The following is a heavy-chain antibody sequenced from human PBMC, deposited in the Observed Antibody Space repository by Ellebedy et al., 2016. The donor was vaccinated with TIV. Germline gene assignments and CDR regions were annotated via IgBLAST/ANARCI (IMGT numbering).Heavy chain of an antibody. CDR1: GFTFDDYG. CDR2: ISWSGGDL. Sequence: SLKISCSASGFTFDDYGMHWVRQVPGKGLEWVAGISWSGGDLAYADSVKGRFIISRHNAKNSLYLQMNSLRTEDTALYYCARDLAAGVRGDFDFWGQGTLVTVFS. J-gene: IGHJ4*02. D-gene: IGHD3-16*01. CDR3: ARDLAAGVRGDFDF. V-gene: IGHV3-9*01.